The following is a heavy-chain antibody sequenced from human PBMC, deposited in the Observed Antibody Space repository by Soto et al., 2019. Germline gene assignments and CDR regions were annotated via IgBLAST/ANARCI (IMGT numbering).Heavy chain of an antibody. CDR3: AREGCSGGSCYEIAQIAIDY. CDR1: GYTFTSYG. CDR2: ISAYNGNT. V-gene: IGHV1-18*01. J-gene: IGHJ4*02. D-gene: IGHD2-15*01. Sequence: GASVKVSCKASGYTFTSYGISWVRQAPGQGLEWMGWISAYNGNTNYAQKLQGRVTMTTDTSTSTAYMELRSLRSDDTAVYYCAREGCSGGSCYEIAQIAIDYWGQGTLVTVS.